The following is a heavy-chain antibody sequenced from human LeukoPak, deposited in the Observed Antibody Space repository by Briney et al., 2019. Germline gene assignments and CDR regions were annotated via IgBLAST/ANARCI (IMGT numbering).Heavy chain of an antibody. V-gene: IGHV2-26*01. CDR2: IFSNDEK. D-gene: IGHD3-10*01. Sequence: EPGPTLVNPTETLTLTCTVSGLSLNNARLGISWIRRPPGKALEWLAHIFSNDEKSYSPSLKTRLTISKDTSKSQVVLSMTNMDPVDTGTYFCARLYFGESFYDYWGHGTLVSVSS. CDR1: GLSLNNARLG. CDR3: ARLYFGESFYDY. J-gene: IGHJ4*01.